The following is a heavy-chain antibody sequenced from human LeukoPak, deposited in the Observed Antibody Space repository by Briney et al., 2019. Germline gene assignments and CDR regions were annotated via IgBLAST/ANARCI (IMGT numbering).Heavy chain of an antibody. CDR3: PRGSVLAVAGTEY. D-gene: IGHD6-19*01. J-gene: IGHJ4*02. CDR1: GGSFSGYY. V-gene: IGHV4-34*01. Sequence: SETLSLTCAVYGGSFSGYYWSWIRQPPGKRLEWIGEINHSGSTNYNPSLKSRVTISVDTSKNQFSLKLSSAARAGTAGNICPRGSVLAVAGTEYSGQGTPVTVSS. CDR2: INHSGST.